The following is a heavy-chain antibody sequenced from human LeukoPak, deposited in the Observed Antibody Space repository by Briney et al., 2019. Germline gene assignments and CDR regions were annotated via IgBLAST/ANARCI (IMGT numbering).Heavy chain of an antibody. Sequence: SSVTVSCMASGGTFIRYALSGVGPAPGRGLAWVGWIIPIFGAANYAQKYQGRVTITTDESTRTQYMELSSLRSEDTAVYYCARRRGITIFQGGMRTVWFDPWGQRTLVTVSS. CDR1: GGTFIRYA. V-gene: IGHV1-69*05. CDR3: ARRRGITIFQGGMRTVWFDP. CDR2: IIPIFGAA. J-gene: IGHJ5*02. D-gene: IGHD3-3*01.